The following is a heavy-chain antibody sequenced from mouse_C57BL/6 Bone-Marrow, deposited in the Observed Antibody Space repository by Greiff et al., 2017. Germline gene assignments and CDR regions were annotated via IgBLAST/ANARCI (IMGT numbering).Heavy chain of an antibody. Sequence: EVKLMESGPGLVKPSQSLSLTCSVTGYSITSGYYWNWIRQFPGNKLEWMGYISYDGSNNYNPSLKNRISITRDTSKNQFFLKLNSVTTEDTATYYCARVSYYYGKDFDVWGTGTTVTVSS. CDR3: ARVSYYYGKDFDV. V-gene: IGHV3-6*01. CDR2: ISYDGSN. CDR1: GYSITSGYY. D-gene: IGHD1-1*01. J-gene: IGHJ1*03.